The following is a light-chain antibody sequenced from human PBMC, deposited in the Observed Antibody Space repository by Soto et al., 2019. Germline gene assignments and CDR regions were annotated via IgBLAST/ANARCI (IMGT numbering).Light chain of an antibody. V-gene: IGKV1-33*01. CDR1: QAIKNF. CDR2: DAS. J-gene: IGKJ5*01. CDR3: QQSDNLPLT. Sequence: DFQMTQSPSSLSASVGYRVTITCRATQAIKNFLNWYQQKPGRAPKLLISDASTLQRGVPSRFSGSGSGTHFTFVISSLQPEDVGTYYCQQSDNLPLTFGQGTRLDIK.